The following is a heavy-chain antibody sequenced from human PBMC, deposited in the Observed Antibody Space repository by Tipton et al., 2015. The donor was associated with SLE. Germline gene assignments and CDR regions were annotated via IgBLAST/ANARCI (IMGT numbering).Heavy chain of an antibody. CDR2: INHSGRT. J-gene: IGHJ4*02. V-gene: IGHV4-34*01. D-gene: IGHD3-10*01. CDR1: GGSFSGYY. CDR3: ASPDYYGSGSYYFDY. Sequence: LRLSCAVYGGSFSGYYWSWIRQPPGKGLEWIGEINHSGRTNYNPSLKSRVTISVDTSKNQFSLKLSSVTAADTAVYYCASPDYYGSGSYYFDYWGQGTLVTVSS.